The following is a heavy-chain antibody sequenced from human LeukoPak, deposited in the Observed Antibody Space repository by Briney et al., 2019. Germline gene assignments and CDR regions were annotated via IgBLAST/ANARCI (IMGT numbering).Heavy chain of an antibody. CDR2: ISTSGST. J-gene: IGHJ4*02. CDR1: GGSISSYY. V-gene: IGHV4-4*09. CDR3: ARQGGQQLPPLY. Sequence: SETLSLTCSVSGGSISSYYWTWIRQPPGKGLEWIGYISTSGSTNYNASLKSRVTISLDTSKNQFSLKLSSVTAADTAVYYCARQGGQQLPPLYWGQGTLATVSP. D-gene: IGHD6-13*01.